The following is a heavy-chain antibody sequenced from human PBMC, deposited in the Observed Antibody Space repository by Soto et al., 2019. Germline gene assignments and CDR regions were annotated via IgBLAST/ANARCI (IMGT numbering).Heavy chain of an antibody. J-gene: IGHJ6*02. D-gene: IGHD4-4*01. CDR1: GYTFTGYY. CDR2: INPNSGGT. Sequence: SVKGSCKASGYTFTGYYMHWVRQAPVQGLEWMGWINPNSGGTNYAQKFQGWVTMTRDTSISTAYMELSRLRSDDTAVYYCARDLPTVTTFGQSIAPYYYYYGMDVWGQGTTVTVSS. CDR3: ARDLPTVTTFGQSIAPYYYYYGMDV. V-gene: IGHV1-2*04.